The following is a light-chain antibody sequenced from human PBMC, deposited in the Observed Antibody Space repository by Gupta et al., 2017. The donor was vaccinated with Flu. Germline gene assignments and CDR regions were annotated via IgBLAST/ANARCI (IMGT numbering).Light chain of an antibody. Sequence: SGELTHPPSLSQSPGQTARITCSGDAFPRQYASWYQQRPGQAPILLLYKDSQRPSGIPERFSGSSSGTAVTLTISGVQADDEADYYCQSTVNVDGWVFGGGTKLTVL. J-gene: IGLJ3*02. CDR2: KDS. CDR1: AFPRQY. V-gene: IGLV3-25*03. CDR3: QSTVNVDGWV.